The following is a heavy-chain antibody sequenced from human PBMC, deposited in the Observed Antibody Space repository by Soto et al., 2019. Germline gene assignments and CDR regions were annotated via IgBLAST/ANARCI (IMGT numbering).Heavy chain of an antibody. V-gene: IGHV4-39*01. CDR1: GDSITTNGSY. CDR3: ARSHYTYGLLIAY. CDR2: HYWTRNT. Sequence: PSETLSLTCSVSGDSITTNGSYWGWIRQPPGKGLHGIGNHYWTRNTFSHPSLTSRVSVSVETSKNEFSLRLTSVTAADTAVYYCARSHYTYGLLIAYWGRGPLVTVSS. D-gene: IGHD2-8*01. J-gene: IGHJ4*02.